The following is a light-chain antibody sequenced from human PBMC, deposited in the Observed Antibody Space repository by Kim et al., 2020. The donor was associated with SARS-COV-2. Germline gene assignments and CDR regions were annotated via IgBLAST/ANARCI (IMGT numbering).Light chain of an antibody. CDR1: QRLNSN. CDR3: QQYNDWPT. V-gene: IGKV3-15*01. J-gene: IGKJ1*01. Sequence: VTPRERATLACRASQRLNSNLAWYQQKPGQAPRLLMYAASTRATGIPARFSGSGTATEFTLTISSLRSEDFAVYYCQQYNDWPTFGQGTKVDIK. CDR2: AAS.